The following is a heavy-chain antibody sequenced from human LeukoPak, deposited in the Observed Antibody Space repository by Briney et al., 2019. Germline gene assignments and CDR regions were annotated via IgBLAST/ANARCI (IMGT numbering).Heavy chain of an antibody. CDR2: ISYDGSNK. CDR3: ATESYSSGWV. J-gene: IGHJ4*02. CDR1: GFTFSSYG. V-gene: IGHV3-30*03. D-gene: IGHD6-19*01. Sequence: GGTLRLSCAASGFTFSSYGMHWVRQAPGKGLEWVAVISYDGSNKYYADSVKGRFTISRDNSKNTLYLQMNSLRAEDTAVYYCATESYSSGWVWGQRTLVTVSS.